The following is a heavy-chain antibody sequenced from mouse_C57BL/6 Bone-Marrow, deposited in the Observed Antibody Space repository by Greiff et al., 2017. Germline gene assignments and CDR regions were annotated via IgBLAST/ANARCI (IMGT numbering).Heavy chain of an antibody. CDR1: GFTFSSYA. D-gene: IGHD1-1*01. Sequence: EVHLVESGGGLVKPGGSLKLSCAASGFTFSSYAMSWVRQTPEKRLEWVATISDGGSYTYYPDNVKGRFTISRDTAKNNLYLQMSHLKSEDTAMYYCARDSGYGSSVDYWGQGTTLTVSS. J-gene: IGHJ2*01. CDR3: ARDSGYGSSVDY. CDR2: ISDGGSYT. V-gene: IGHV5-4*01.